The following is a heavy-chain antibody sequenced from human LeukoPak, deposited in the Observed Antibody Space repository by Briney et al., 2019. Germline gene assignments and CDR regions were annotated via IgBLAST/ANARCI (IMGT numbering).Heavy chain of an antibody. CDR3: ARDKMGYSSNRRYGMDV. Sequence: SETLSLTCTVSGGSISSGGYYWSWIRQHPGKGLEWIGYISYSGSTNYNPSLKSRVTISVDTSKNQFSLKLSSVTAADTAVYYCARDKMGYSSNRRYGMDVWGQGTTVTVSS. CDR2: ISYSGST. D-gene: IGHD6-13*01. J-gene: IGHJ6*02. V-gene: IGHV4-61*08. CDR1: GGSISSGGYY.